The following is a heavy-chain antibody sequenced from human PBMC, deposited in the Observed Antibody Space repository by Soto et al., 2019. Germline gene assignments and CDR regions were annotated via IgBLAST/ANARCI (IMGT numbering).Heavy chain of an antibody. Sequence: GSLRLSCAASGFTVSSNYMSWVRQAPGKGLEWVSVIYSGGSTYYADSVKGRFTISRDNSKNTLYLQMNSLRAEDTAVYYCARDVSCSGGSCLDYWGQGTLVTVSS. J-gene: IGHJ4*02. V-gene: IGHV3-66*01. CDR2: IYSGGST. CDR3: ARDVSCSGGSCLDY. CDR1: GFTVSSNY. D-gene: IGHD2-15*01.